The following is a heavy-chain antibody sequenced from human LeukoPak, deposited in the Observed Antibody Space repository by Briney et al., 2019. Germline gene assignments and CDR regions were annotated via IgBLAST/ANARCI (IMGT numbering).Heavy chain of an antibody. V-gene: IGHV1-69*13. D-gene: IGHD3-10*01. CDR3: ARDFHYSGSGSYYNRAFDI. J-gene: IGHJ3*02. CDR1: GGTFSNYA. CDR2: IIPIFGTG. Sequence: ASVKVSCKASGGTFSNYAISWVRQAPGQGLELMGGIIPIFGTGNYAQKFQGRVTITADESTSTAYMELSSLRSEDTAVYFCARDFHYSGSGSYYNRAFDIWGQGTVVTVSS.